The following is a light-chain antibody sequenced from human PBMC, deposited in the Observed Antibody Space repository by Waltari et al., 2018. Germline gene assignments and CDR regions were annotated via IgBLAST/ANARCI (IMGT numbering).Light chain of an antibody. Sequence: QSVLTQPPSASGTPGLRVTISCSGSSSNIGSNTGTWYKHLPGRAPKLLIYGNDQRPSGVPDRISGSKSGSSASLAINGLQSEDEADYYCAAWDDSLNGWVFGGGTKLIVL. CDR2: GND. CDR3: AAWDDSLNGWV. CDR1: SSNIGSNT. V-gene: IGLV1-44*01. J-gene: IGLJ3*02.